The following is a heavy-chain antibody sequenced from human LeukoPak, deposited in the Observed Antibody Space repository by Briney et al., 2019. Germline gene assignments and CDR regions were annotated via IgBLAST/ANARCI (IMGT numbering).Heavy chain of an antibody. D-gene: IGHD2/OR15-2a*01. CDR2: ISTYNGKT. V-gene: IGHV1-18*01. Sequence: ASVKVSCKGSAQNFDNYGISWVRQAPGHGPEWMGWISTYNGKTKYSPKLQGRVTMTTATFSRTAYMELRNLRSDDTAVYYCATGGRRLAMRERSDAFYELEFWGQGTLVAVSS. CDR3: ATGGRRLAMRERSDAFYELEF. J-gene: IGHJ4*02. CDR1: AQNFDNYG.